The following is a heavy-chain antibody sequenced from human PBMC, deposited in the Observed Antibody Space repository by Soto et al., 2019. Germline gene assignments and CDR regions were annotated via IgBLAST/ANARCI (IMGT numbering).Heavy chain of an antibody. J-gene: IGHJ3*02. CDR3: AMGGSYYGDAFDI. Sequence: SGPTLVNPTQTLTLTCTFSGFSLSSSGMCVSRISQPPGKALEWLGRIDWDDDKYYSTSLKTRLAISKDTSKNQVVLTMTNMDPVDIATYYCAMGGSYYGDAFDIWGQGTMVTVSS. CDR2: IDWDDDK. CDR1: GFSLSSSGMC. V-gene: IGHV2-70*11. D-gene: IGHD1-26*01.